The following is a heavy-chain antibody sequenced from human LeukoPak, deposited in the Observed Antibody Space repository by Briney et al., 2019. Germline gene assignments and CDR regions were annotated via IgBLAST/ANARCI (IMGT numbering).Heavy chain of an antibody. Sequence: GGSLRLSCAASGFTFSSYGMHWVRQAPGKGLEWVAFIRYDGSNKYYADSVKGRFTISRDNSKNTLYLQMNSLRAEDTAVYYCARGYEGDTAMVKLVDYWGQGTLVTVSS. D-gene: IGHD5-18*01. CDR1: GFTFSSYG. CDR2: IRYDGSNK. J-gene: IGHJ4*02. CDR3: ARGYEGDTAMVKLVDY. V-gene: IGHV3-30*02.